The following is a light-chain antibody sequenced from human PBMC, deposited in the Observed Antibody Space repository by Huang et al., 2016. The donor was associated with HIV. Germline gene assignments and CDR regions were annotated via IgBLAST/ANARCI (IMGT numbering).Light chain of an antibody. J-gene: IGKJ2*01. Sequence: IVLTQSPGTLSLSPGESTTLSCRASQSVSNNYLAWYQKKPGQGPRLLIYGASSRATGIPDRFSGSGSGMFFTLTINRLEPEDFAVYYCQQYVTSPTFGQGTKLEIK. CDR3: QQYVTSPT. CDR2: GAS. V-gene: IGKV3-20*01. CDR1: QSVSNNY.